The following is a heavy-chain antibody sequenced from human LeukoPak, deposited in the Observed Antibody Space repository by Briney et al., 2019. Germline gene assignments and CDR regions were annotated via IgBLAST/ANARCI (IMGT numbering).Heavy chain of an antibody. CDR3: ARVQWHNGYDSKAYYFDY. V-gene: IGHV4-59*01. CDR2: IYYSGST. J-gene: IGHJ4*02. Sequence: PSETLSLTCTVSGGSISSYYWSWIRQPPGKGLEWIGYIYYSGSTNYNPSLKSRVTISVDTSKNQFSLKLSSVTAADTAVYYCARVQWHNGYDSKAYYFDYSGQGTLVTVSS. CDR1: GGSISSYY. D-gene: IGHD5-12*01.